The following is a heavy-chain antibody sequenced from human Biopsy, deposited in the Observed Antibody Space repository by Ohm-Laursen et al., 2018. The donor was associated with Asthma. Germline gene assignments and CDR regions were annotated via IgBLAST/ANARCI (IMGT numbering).Heavy chain of an antibody. CDR3: ASDFPKDYVRYNFQF. J-gene: IGHJ4*02. V-gene: IGHV1-24*01. Sequence: ATVKISCKISGYSLTDLSMHWVRQAPGQGLEWMGGHDHEEGGTVNARRIQGRVTMTEDTSTDTAYMELSSLSSDDTAVYYCASDFPKDYVRYNFQFWGQGTLVTVSS. CDR1: GYSLTDLS. D-gene: IGHD4-17*01. CDR2: HDHEEGGT.